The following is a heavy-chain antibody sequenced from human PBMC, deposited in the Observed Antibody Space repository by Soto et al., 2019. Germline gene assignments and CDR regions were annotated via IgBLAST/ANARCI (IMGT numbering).Heavy chain of an antibody. CDR2: MNPNSGNT. CDR3: ARASRLLRFLGWLYYFDY. J-gene: IGHJ4*02. D-gene: IGHD3-3*01. CDR1: GYTFTSYD. Sequence: ASVKVSCKASGYTFTSYDINWVRQATGQGLEWMGWMNPNSGNTGYAQKFQGRVTMTRNTSISTAYMELSSLRSEDTAVYYCARASRLLRFLGWLYYFDYWGQGTLVTVVL. V-gene: IGHV1-8*01.